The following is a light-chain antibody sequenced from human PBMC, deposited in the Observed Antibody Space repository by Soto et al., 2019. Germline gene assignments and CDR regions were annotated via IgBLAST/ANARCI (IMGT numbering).Light chain of an antibody. V-gene: IGKV3D-20*01. J-gene: IGKJ5*01. CDR2: DAS. CDR1: QSVSSSY. CDR3: QQSYSTPIT. Sequence: ETVLTQSPVTLSLSPGERAILSCRASQSVSSSYLAWYQQKPGLAPRLLIYDASSRATGIPDRFSGSGSGTDFTLTINSLQPEDFATYSCQQSYSTPITFGQGTRLEIK.